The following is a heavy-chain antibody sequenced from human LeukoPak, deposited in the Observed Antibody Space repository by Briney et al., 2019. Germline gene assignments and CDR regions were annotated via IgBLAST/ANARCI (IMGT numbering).Heavy chain of an antibody. J-gene: IGHJ3*02. Sequence: SQTLSLTCAISGDSVSSNSAAWNWIRQSPSRGLEWLGRTYYRSKWYNDYAVSVKSRITINPDTSKNQFSLQLNSVTPEDTAVYYCARDFRDGYNPVYAFDIWGQGTMVTVSS. CDR3: ARDFRDGYNPVYAFDI. CDR1: GDSVSSNSAA. CDR2: TYYRSKWYN. V-gene: IGHV6-1*01. D-gene: IGHD5-24*01.